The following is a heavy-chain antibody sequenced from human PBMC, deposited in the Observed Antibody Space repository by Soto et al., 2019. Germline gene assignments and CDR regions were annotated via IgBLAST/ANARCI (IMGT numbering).Heavy chain of an antibody. CDR3: ARVPAVASTIPSLWLDP. J-gene: IGHJ5*02. D-gene: IGHD6-19*01. Sequence: NVSGGSISRYYWSWIRQPPGKGLEWIGYIHYSGSTKYNPSLKSRVTISVDTSKNQFSLKLTSVTAADTAVYFCARVPAVASTIPSLWLDPWGQGTLVTVYS. V-gene: IGHV4-59*01. CDR2: IHYSGST. CDR1: GGSISRYY.